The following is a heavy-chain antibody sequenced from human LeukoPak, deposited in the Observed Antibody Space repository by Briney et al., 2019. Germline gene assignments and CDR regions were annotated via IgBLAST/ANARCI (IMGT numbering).Heavy chain of an antibody. CDR2: ISYDGSNK. D-gene: IGHD4/OR15-4a*01. Sequence: GGSLRLSCAAFGFTFRRDWMSWVRQAPGKGLEWVAVISYDGSNKYYADSVKGRFTISRDSSKNALYLQMNSLRAEDTAVYYCARDGLGTDMVPKPSDAFDIWGQGTMVTVSS. J-gene: IGHJ3*02. V-gene: IGHV3-30-3*01. CDR3: ARDGLGTDMVPKPSDAFDI. CDR1: GFTFRRDW.